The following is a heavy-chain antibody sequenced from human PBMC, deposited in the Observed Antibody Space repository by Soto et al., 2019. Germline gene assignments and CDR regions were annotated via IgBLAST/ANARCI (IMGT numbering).Heavy chain of an antibody. V-gene: IGHV3-30*03. Sequence: QVQLVESGGGVVQPGRSLRLSCAASGFTFSSYGMHWVRQAPGKGLEWVAVISYDGSNKYYADSVKGRFTISRDNSKNTLYLQMNSLRAEDTAVYYGYYDSLGGVYWGQGTLVTVSS. J-gene: IGHJ4*02. CDR2: ISYDGSNK. CDR3: YYDSLGGVY. D-gene: IGHD3-22*01. CDR1: GFTFSSYG.